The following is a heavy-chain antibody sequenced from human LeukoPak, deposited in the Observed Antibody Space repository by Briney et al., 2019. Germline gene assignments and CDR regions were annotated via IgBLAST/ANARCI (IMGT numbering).Heavy chain of an antibody. V-gene: IGHV4-4*07. CDR3: ARGYGSGSNWFDP. CDR1: GGSISPYY. CDR2: IYSSGST. J-gene: IGHJ5*02. Sequence: KPSETLSLTCTVSGGSISPYYWSWIRQPAGKDLEWIGHIYSSGSTNYNPSLKSRVTMSVDTSKNQFSLKLNSVSAADTAVYYCARGYGSGSNWFDPWGQGTLVIVSS. D-gene: IGHD3-10*01.